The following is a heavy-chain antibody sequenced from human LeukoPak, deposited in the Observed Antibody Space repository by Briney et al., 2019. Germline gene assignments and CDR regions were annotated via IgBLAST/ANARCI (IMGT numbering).Heavy chain of an antibody. Sequence: PSETLSLTSTVSGGSISSYYWSWIRQPPGKGLEWIGYIYYSGSTNYNPSLKSRVTISVDTSKNQFSLKLSSVTAADTAVYYCARDRSSSGWYYFDYWGQGTLVTVSS. CDR1: GGSISSYY. J-gene: IGHJ4*02. CDR2: IYYSGST. CDR3: ARDRSSSGWYYFDY. V-gene: IGHV4-59*01. D-gene: IGHD6-19*01.